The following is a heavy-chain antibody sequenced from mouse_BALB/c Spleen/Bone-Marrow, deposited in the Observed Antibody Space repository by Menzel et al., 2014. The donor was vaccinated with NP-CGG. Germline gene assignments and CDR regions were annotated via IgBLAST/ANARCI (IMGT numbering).Heavy chain of an antibody. Sequence: LVKTGASVKISCKASGYSFTGYYMHWVKQSHGKSLEWIGYISCYNGATSYNQKFKGKPTFTVDTSSSTAYMQFNSLTSEDSAVYYCARTPYESDWYFDVWGAGTTVTVSS. CDR2: ISCYNGAT. CDR1: GYSFTGYY. D-gene: IGHD2-12*01. J-gene: IGHJ1*01. CDR3: ARTPYESDWYFDV. V-gene: IGHV1S34*01.